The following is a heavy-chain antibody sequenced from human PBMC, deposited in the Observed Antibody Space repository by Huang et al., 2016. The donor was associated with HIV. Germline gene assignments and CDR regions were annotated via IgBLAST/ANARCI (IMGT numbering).Heavy chain of an antibody. J-gene: IGHJ3*02. D-gene: IGHD2-21*01. CDR2: CAPEHGET. CDR1: GYTLTELS. CDR3: AAGYDTYYDI. Sequence: QVQLVQSGAEVKKPGASVKVSCKVSGYTLTELSIHWVRQAPGKGLEWIGVCAPEHGETIYAQNFQGRVTMTEDTSTDTAYMELHSLRPEDTAVYYCAAGYDTYYDIWGQGTMVIASS. V-gene: IGHV1-24*01.